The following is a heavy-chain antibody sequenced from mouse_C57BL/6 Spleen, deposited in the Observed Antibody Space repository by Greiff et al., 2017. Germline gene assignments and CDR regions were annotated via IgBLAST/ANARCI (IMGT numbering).Heavy chain of an antibody. CDR3: TRDRDYGSSYRYYFDY. CDR2: ISSGGDYI. D-gene: IGHD1-1*01. Sequence: EVKLVESGEGLVKPGGSLKLSCAASGFTFSSYAMSWVRQTPEKRLEWVAYISSGGDYIYYADTVKGRFTISRDNARNTLYLQMSSLKSEDTAMYYCTRDRDYGSSYRYYFDYWGQGTTLTVSS. J-gene: IGHJ2*01. V-gene: IGHV5-9-1*02. CDR1: GFTFSSYA.